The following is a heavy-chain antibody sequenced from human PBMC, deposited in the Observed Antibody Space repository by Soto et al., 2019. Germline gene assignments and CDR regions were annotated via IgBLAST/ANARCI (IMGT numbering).Heavy chain of an antibody. CDR2: IDPSDSYN. D-gene: IGHD2-2*01. CDR1: GYSFTSYW. CDR3: ARHSIVVVPAATRNYYYRLDV. Sequence: PWEALKISGKGSGYSFTSYWISWVRQMPGKGLEWMGRIDPSDSYNNYSPSFQGHVTISADKSISTAYLQWSSLKASDTAMYYCARHSIVVVPAATRNYYYRLDVWGQGTTVPVSS. J-gene: IGHJ6*02. V-gene: IGHV5-10-1*01.